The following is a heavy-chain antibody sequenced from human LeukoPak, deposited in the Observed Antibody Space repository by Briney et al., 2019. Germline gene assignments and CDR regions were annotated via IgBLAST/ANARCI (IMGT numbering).Heavy chain of an antibody. J-gene: IGHJ5*02. V-gene: IGHV1-2*02. CDR3: ARGRVTTVPGWDNWFDP. Sequence: GASVKVSCKASGYTFTGCYMHWVRQAPGQGLEWMGWINPNSGGTNYAQKFQGRVTMTRDTSISTAYMELSRLRSDDTAVYYCARGRVTTVPGWDNWFDPWGQGTLVTVSS. CDR2: INPNSGGT. D-gene: IGHD4-17*01. CDR1: GYTFTGCY.